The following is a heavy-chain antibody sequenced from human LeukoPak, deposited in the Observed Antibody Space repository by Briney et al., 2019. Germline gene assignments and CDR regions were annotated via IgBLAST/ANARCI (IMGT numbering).Heavy chain of an antibody. Sequence: GGSLRLSCAASGFSFDDYAMHWVRQAPGKGLEWVSLITWDGGNTYYADSVKGRFTISRDNSKNSLYLQMNSLRAEDTALYYCAREKDSSSLGNSFDYWGQGTLVTVSS. J-gene: IGHJ4*02. CDR2: ITWDGGNT. CDR1: GFSFDDYA. D-gene: IGHD6-6*01. CDR3: AREKDSSSLGNSFDY. V-gene: IGHV3-43D*03.